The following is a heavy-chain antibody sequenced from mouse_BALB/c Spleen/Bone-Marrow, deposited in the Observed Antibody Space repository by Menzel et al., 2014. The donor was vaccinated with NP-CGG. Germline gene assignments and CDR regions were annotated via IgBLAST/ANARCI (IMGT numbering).Heavy chain of an antibody. J-gene: IGHJ3*01. D-gene: IGHD1-2*01. Sequence: EVQLVESGPGLVKPSQSLSLTCTVTGYSITSDYAWNWIRQFPGNKLEWMGYISYSANTNYNPSLKSRISITRDTSKNRFFLQLNSVTAEDTATYYCTRGTTAGFAYWGLGTLVTVSA. CDR2: ISYSANT. V-gene: IGHV3-2*02. CDR1: GYSITSDYA. CDR3: TRGTTAGFAY.